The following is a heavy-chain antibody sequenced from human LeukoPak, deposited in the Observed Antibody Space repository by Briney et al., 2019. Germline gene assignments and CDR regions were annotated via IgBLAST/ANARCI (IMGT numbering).Heavy chain of an antibody. Sequence: PGGSLRLSCAASGFTFSRYSMNWVRQAPGKGLEWVSYISSSSSTIHYADSVQGRFTISRDNSKNTLYLQMNSLRAEDTALYYCANEVRPNDYWGQGTLVTVSS. J-gene: IGHJ4*02. CDR2: ISSSSSTI. CDR3: ANEVRPNDY. CDR1: GFTFSRYS. D-gene: IGHD1-1*01. V-gene: IGHV3-48*01.